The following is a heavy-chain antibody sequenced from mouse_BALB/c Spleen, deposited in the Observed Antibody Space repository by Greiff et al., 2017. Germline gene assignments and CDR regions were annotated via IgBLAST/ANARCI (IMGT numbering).Heavy chain of an antibody. D-gene: IGHD2-10*02. CDR3: ARSGYGNSDY. CDR2: ISYSGST. Sequence: EVQLVESGPGLVKPSQSLSLTCTVTGYSITSDYAWNWIRQFPGNKLEWMGYISYSGSTSYNPSLKSRISITRDTSKNQFFLQLNSVTTEDTATYYCARSGYGNSDYWGQGTTLTVSS. J-gene: IGHJ2*01. CDR1: GYSITSDYA. V-gene: IGHV3-2*02.